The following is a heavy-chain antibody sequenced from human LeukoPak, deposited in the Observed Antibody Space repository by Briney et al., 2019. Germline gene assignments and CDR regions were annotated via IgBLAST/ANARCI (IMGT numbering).Heavy chain of an antibody. CDR1: GGSMSDRGYY. J-gene: IGHJ5*02. CDR2: IYYSGST. V-gene: IGHV4-39*01. Sequence: SETLSLTCTVSGGSMSDRGYYGAWIRQPPGKGLEWIGSIYYSGSTHYNPSLKSRLTISVDTPKNQFSLKLKSVTATDTAVYYCARHPHLVRGLIGFDPWSQGTLVTVSS. D-gene: IGHD3-10*01. CDR3: ARHPHLVRGLIGFDP.